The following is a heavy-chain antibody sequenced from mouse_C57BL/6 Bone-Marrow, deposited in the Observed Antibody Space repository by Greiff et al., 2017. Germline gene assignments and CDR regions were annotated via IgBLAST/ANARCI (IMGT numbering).Heavy chain of an antibody. V-gene: IGHV7-3*01. J-gene: IGHJ4*01. D-gene: IGHD2-2*01. CDR3: ARCPDGYDVPYAMDY. CDR1: GFTFTDYY. CDR2: IRNKANGYTT. Sequence: EVKLMESGGGLVQPGGSLSLSCAASGFTFTDYYMSWVRQPPGKALEWLGFIRNKANGYTTESSSSVKGRFTISRDNSQSILYLQMNALRAEDSATYECARCPDGYDVPYAMDYWGQGTSVTVSS.